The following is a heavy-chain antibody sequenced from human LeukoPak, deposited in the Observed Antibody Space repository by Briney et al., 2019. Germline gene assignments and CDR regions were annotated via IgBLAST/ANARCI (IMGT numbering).Heavy chain of an antibody. CDR2: INHSGST. CDR3: ARGNYYGSGTRPDY. CDR1: GGSFSVYY. J-gene: IGHJ4*02. Sequence: SETLSLTCAVYGGSFSVYYWSWIRQPPGKWLEWIGEINHSGSTNYNPSLKSRVTISVDTSKNQFSLKLSSVTAADTAVYYCARGNYYGSGTRPDYWGQGTLVTVSS. D-gene: IGHD3-10*01. V-gene: IGHV4-34*01.